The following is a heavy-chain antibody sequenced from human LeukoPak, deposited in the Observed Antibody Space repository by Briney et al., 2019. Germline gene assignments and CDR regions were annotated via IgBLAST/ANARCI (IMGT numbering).Heavy chain of an antibody. Sequence: ASVKVSCKASGYTFTGYYMHWVRQALGQGREWMGWINPNSGGTNYAQKFQGRVTMTRDTSISTAYMELSRLRSDDTAVYYCARGTIEMATSYYFDYWGQGTLVTVSS. CDR1: GYTFTGYY. D-gene: IGHD5-24*01. J-gene: IGHJ4*02. V-gene: IGHV1-2*02. CDR2: INPNSGGT. CDR3: ARGTIEMATSYYFDY.